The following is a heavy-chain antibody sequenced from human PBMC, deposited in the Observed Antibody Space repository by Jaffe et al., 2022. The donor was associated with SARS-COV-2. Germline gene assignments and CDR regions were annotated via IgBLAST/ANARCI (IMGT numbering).Heavy chain of an antibody. J-gene: IGHJ4*02. CDR2: ISYDGSNK. CDR3: ARRNTNWGGGDYFDY. D-gene: IGHD7-27*01. CDR1: GFTFSSYA. Sequence: QVQLVESGGGVVQPGRSLRLSCAASGFTFSSYAMHWVRQAPGKGLEWVAVISYDGSNKYYADSVKGRFTISRDNSKNTLYLQMNSLRAEDTAVYYCARRNTNWGGGDYFDYWGQGTLVTVSS. V-gene: IGHV3-30-3*01.